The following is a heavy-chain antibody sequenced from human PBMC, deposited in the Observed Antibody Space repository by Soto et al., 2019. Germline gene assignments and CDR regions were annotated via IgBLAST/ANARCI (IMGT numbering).Heavy chain of an antibody. CDR2: IYYSGST. J-gene: IGHJ5*02. Sequence: PSETLSLTCTVSGGSISSYYWSWIRQPPGKGLEWIGYIYYSGSTNYNPSLKSRVTISVDTSKNQFSLKLSSVTAADTAVYYCARVIAAIWFDPWGQRTLVTVSS. CDR1: GGSISSYY. D-gene: IGHD6-13*01. V-gene: IGHV4-59*01. CDR3: ARVIAAIWFDP.